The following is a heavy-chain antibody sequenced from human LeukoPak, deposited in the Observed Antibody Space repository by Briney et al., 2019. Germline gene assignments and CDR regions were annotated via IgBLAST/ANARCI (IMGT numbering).Heavy chain of an antibody. CDR3: SRLIGAAGTSSDY. CDR2: IRNKANSYAT. J-gene: IGHJ4*02. Sequence: GGSLKLSCAASGFTFSGSAVHWVRQASGKGLEWVGRIRNKANSYATAYAASVNGRFTISRDDSKNTAYLHMNSLKIEDTAVYYCSRLIGAAGTSSDYWGQGTLVTVSS. V-gene: IGHV3-73*01. D-gene: IGHD6-13*01. CDR1: GFTFSGSA.